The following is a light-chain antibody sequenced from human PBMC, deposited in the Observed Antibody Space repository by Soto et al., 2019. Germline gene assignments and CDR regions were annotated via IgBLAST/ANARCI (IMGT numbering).Light chain of an antibody. V-gene: IGKV3-11*01. Sequence: IVWTPSPVTLCLSTGERATLSCRASQSVNNYLAWYQQEPGQAPRLLIYDASNRATGIPARFSGSWSGTDFTLTISSLEPEEFAIYYCQQRKYWQVTFGQGTRLEIK. CDR1: QSVNNY. CDR3: QQRKYWQVT. J-gene: IGKJ5*01. CDR2: DAS.